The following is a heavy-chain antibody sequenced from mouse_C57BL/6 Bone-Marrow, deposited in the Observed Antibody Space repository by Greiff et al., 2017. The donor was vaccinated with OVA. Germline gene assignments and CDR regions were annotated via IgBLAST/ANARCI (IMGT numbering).Heavy chain of an antibody. V-gene: IGHV1-15*01. CDR3: TRDSSGFFYAMDY. Sequence: VQLQQSGAELVRPGASVTLSCKASGYTFPGYELHWVKQTPVHGLEWIGAIDPETGGTAYNQKFQGKAILTADKSSSTAYMERRSLTFEDSAVYYCTRDSSGFFYAMDYWGQGTSVTVSS. D-gene: IGHD3-2*02. CDR2: IDPETGGT. J-gene: IGHJ4*01. CDR1: GYTFPGYE.